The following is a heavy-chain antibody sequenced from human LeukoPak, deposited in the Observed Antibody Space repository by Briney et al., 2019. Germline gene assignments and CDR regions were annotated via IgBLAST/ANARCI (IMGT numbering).Heavy chain of an antibody. CDR1: GGTFSSYA. CDR2: IIPILGIA. V-gene: IGHV1-69*04. CDR3: ARARGLGIAVAGTPPYDAFDI. J-gene: IGHJ3*02. D-gene: IGHD6-19*01. Sequence: GASVKVSCKASGGTFSSYAISWVRQAPGQGLEWMGRIIPILGIANYAQKFQGRVTITADESTSTAYMELSSLRSEDTAVYYCARARGLGIAVAGTPPYDAFDIWGQGTMVTVSS.